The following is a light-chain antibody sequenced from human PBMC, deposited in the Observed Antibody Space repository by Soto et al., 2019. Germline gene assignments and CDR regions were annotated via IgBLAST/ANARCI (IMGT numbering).Light chain of an antibody. CDR3: ASYTRFTTRWV. CDR2: EVT. CDR1: SSDIGSYDF. Sequence: QSALTQPISVIGSLGQSITISCTGRSSDIGSYDFVSWYQHHPGKAPKLIIYEVTNRPSGVSHRFSGSKSDNTASLTISGLQAEDEADYFCASYTRFTTRWVFGGGTKLTVL. J-gene: IGLJ3*02. V-gene: IGLV2-14*01.